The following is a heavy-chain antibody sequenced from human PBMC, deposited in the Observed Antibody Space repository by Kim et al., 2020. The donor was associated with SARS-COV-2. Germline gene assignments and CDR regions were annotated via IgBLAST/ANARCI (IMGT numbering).Heavy chain of an antibody. CDR2: TYYRSKWYN. V-gene: IGHV6-1*01. CDR3: ARGVIPESCYYGMDV. J-gene: IGHJ6*01. D-gene: IGHD3-10*01. Sequence: SQTLSLTCAISGDSVSRNGAAWNWIRPSPSRGLEWLGRTYYRSKWYNDYAVSVNSRITIKPDTSKNQFSLQLNSVTPEDTAVYFCARGVIPESCYYGMDVWGQGTTVTVSS. CDR1: GDSVSRNGAA.